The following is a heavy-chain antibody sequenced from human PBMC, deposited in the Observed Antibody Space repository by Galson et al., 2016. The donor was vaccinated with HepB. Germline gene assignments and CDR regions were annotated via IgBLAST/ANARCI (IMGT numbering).Heavy chain of an antibody. Sequence: SLRLSCAASAFTFRSFWMSWVRQAPGKGLEWVANIKQAGTEKYYIDSVKGRFTISRDNAKNSLYLQMNSLRADDTAVYYCARDRGYSGWSYFDYWGQGALVTVSS. V-gene: IGHV3-7*03. CDR3: ARDRGYSGWSYFDY. CDR2: IKQAGTEK. J-gene: IGHJ4*02. D-gene: IGHD6-19*01. CDR1: AFTFRSFW.